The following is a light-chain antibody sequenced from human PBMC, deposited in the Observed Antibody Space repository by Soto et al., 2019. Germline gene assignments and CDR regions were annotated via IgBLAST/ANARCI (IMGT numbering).Light chain of an antibody. CDR2: DAS. CDR1: QRVSTY. J-gene: IGKJ3*01. CDR3: QQRNNWPLT. Sequence: EIVLTQSPATLSLSPGERATLSCRASQRVSTYLAWYQQKPGQAPRLLIYDASNRATGIPARISGSGSGTDFTLTISSLEPEDSAVYYCQQRNNWPLTFGPGTKVDIK. V-gene: IGKV3-11*01.